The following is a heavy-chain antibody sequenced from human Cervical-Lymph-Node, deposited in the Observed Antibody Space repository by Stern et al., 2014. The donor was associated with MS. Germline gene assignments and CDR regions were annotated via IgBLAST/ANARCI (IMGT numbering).Heavy chain of an antibody. D-gene: IGHD1-7*01. CDR3: ARDHLELRTNYFFDY. Sequence: QVQLVQSGAEVKKPGSSVKISCKASGDTFNTHGINWVRQAPGQGLEWMGGIVPIVDTANYAEKFQGRVTITADKSTSTVHMDMNSLRSDDTAMYYCARDHLELRTNYFFDYWGQGTLLSVSS. V-gene: IGHV1-69*06. CDR2: IVPIVDTA. J-gene: IGHJ4*02. CDR1: GDTFNTHG.